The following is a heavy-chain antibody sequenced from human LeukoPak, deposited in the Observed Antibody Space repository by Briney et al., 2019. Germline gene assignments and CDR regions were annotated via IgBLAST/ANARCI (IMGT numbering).Heavy chain of an antibody. CDR1: GGSISSGGYY. Sequence: KPSETLSLTCTVSGGSISSGGYYWSWIRQHPGKGLEWIGYIYYSGSTYYNPSLKSRVTISVDTSKNQFYLKLSSVTAADTAVYYCARTYYDFWSGYLDTFDIWGQGTMVTVSS. CDR3: ARTYYDFWSGYLDTFDI. J-gene: IGHJ3*02. D-gene: IGHD3-3*01. V-gene: IGHV4-31*03. CDR2: IYYSGST.